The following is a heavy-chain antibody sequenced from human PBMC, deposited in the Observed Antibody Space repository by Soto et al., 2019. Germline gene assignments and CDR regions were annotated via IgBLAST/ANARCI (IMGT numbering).Heavy chain of an antibody. Sequence: PGGSLRLSCAASGFTVSSNYMSWVRQAPGKGLEWVSVNYGGDTAYYADSVKGRFTISRHDSKNTLYLQMNSLRVEDTAVYYCARDKGYFDYWGQGALVTVSS. J-gene: IGHJ4*02. CDR1: GFTVSSNY. CDR3: ARDKGYFDY. V-gene: IGHV3-53*04. CDR2: NYGGDTA.